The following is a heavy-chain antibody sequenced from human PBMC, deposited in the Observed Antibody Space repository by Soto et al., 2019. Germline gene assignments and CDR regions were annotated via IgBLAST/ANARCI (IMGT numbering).Heavy chain of an antibody. CDR1: GGTFSSYA. Sequence: QVQLVQSGAEVKKPGSSVKVSCKASGGTFSSYAISXVRQAPGQGLEWMGGIIPIFGTANYAQKFQGRVTITADESTSTAYMELSSLRSEDTAVYYCARGFPKPXKXXXXXYYXMDVWGQGTTVTVSS. CDR3: ARGFPKPXKXXXXXYYXMDV. J-gene: IGHJ6*02. CDR2: IIPIFGTA. V-gene: IGHV1-69*01.